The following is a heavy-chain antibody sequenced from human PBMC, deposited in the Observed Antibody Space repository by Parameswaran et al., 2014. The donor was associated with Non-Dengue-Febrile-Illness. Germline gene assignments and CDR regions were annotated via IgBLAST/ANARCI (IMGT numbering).Heavy chain of an antibody. D-gene: IGHD1-26*01. V-gene: IGHV6-1*01. CDR3: ARSIVGANWYFDY. CDR2: TYYRSKWYN. J-gene: IGHJ4*02. Sequence: WIRQSPSRGLEWLGRTYYRSKWYNDYAVSVKSRITINPDTSENQFSLQLNSVTPEDTAVYYCARSIVGANWYFDYWGQGTLVTVSS.